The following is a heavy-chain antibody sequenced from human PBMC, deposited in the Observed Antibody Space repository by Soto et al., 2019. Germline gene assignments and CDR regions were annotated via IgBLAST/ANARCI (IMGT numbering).Heavy chain of an antibody. D-gene: IGHD3-3*01. J-gene: IGHJ6*02. Sequence: GGSLRLSCAASGFTFDDYAMHWVRQAPGKGLEWVSGISWNSGSIGYADSVKGRFTISRDNAKNSLYLQMNSLRAEDTALYYCAKEGMYYDFGYGMDVWGQGTTVTVSS. CDR1: GFTFDDYA. CDR3: AKEGMYYDFGYGMDV. V-gene: IGHV3-9*01. CDR2: ISWNSGSI.